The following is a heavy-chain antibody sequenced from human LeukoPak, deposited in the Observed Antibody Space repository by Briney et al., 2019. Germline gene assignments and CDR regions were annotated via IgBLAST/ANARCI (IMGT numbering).Heavy chain of an antibody. CDR2: INPSGST. V-gene: IGHV4-34*01. CDR3: ARGYGNMDV. D-gene: IGHD4-17*01. CDR1: GGSFSDYY. Sequence: SETLSLTCAVYGGSFSDYYWSWIRQPPGKGLEWIGEINPSGSTNFNPSLKSRVIVSIDTSKNQFSLKVNSVTAADTAVYYCARGYGNMDVWGKGTTVTVSS. J-gene: IGHJ6*03.